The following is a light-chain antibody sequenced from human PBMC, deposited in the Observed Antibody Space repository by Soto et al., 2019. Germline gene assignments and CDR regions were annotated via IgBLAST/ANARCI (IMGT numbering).Light chain of an antibody. V-gene: IGLV1-40*01. CDR3: QSYDSRXNGYV. J-gene: IGLJ1*01. Sequence: QSVLTQPPSVSGAPGQRVTISCTGSSSTIGAGYDVHWYQQLPGTAPKLLIYDNTNRPSGVPDRFSGSKSATSVSLAITGLQAEDEADYYCQSYDSRXNGYVFGTGTKVTVL. CDR1: SSTIGAGYD. CDR2: DNT.